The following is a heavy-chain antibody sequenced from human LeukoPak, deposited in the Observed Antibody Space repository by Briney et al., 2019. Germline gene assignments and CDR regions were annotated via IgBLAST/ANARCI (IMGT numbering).Heavy chain of an antibody. CDR1: GFTLSSYW. CDR2: INHSGST. CDR3: ARRKRDCSGGSCQYYFDY. Sequence: GSLRLSCAASGFTLSSYWMSWIRQPPGKGLEWIGEINHSGSTNYNPSFKSRVTISVDTSKNQFSLKLSSVTAADTAVYYCARRKRDCSGGSCQYYFDYWGQGTLVTVSS. V-gene: IGHV4-34*01. D-gene: IGHD2-15*01. J-gene: IGHJ4*02.